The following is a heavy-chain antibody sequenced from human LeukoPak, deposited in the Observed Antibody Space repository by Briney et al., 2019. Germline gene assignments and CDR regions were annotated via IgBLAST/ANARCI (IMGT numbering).Heavy chain of an antibody. D-gene: IGHD2-2*01. CDR1: GFTFDDYG. J-gene: IGHJ4*02. CDR2: INWNGGST. V-gene: IGHV3-20*04. Sequence: PGGSLRLSCAVSGFTFDDYGMSWVRQAPGKGLEWVSGINWNGGSTGYADSVKGRFTISRDNAKNSLYLQMNSLRAEDTALYYCARGFRSRYCSSTSCYTFDYWGQGTLDTVSS. CDR3: ARGFRSRYCSSTSCYTFDY.